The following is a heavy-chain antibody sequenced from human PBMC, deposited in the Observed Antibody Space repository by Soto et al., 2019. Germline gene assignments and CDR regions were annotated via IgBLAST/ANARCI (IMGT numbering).Heavy chain of an antibody. CDR2: VSHDGRNT. CDR3: TKGGRDLLVTSDFNY. Sequence: VQLVESGGGVVQPGRSLRLSCAASGFTFSDYAMHWVRQAPGKGLEWVAVVSHDGRNTHYADSVKGRFTISRDSSKNTVSLEMTSLIAEHTAFYYCTKGGRDLLVTSDFNYLGQGALVTVSS. CDR1: GFTFSDYA. V-gene: IGHV3-30*18. D-gene: IGHD6-13*01. J-gene: IGHJ4*02.